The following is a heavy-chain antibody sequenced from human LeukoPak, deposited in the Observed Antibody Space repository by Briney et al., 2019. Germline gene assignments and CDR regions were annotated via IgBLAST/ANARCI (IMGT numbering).Heavy chain of an antibody. CDR2: IYYSGNS. V-gene: IGHV4-30-4*01. CDR3: ARGTAGLNNWFDP. D-gene: IGHD6-13*01. J-gene: IGHJ5*02. CDR1: GGSISSGDYY. Sequence: PSETLSLTCTVSGGSISSGDYYWSWIRQPPGKGLEWIGYIYYSGNSYYNPSLKSRVSVSVDTSKNQFSQKLSSVTAADTAVYFCARGTAGLNNWFDPWGQGNLVTVSS.